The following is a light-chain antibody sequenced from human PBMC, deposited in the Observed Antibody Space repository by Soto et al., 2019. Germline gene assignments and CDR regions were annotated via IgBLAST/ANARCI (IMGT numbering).Light chain of an antibody. Sequence: QLVLTQSPSASASLGASVKLTCTLSSGHSSYAIAWHQQQPEKGPRYLMKLNSDGSHSKGDGIPDRFSGSSSGAERYLTISRLQSEDAADYYCQTWGTGIPVFGGGTKLTVL. V-gene: IGLV4-69*01. CDR2: LNSDGSH. J-gene: IGLJ2*01. CDR3: QTWGTGIPV. CDR1: SGHSSYA.